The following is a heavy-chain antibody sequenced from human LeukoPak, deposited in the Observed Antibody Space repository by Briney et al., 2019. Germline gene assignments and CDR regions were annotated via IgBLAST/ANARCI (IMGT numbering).Heavy chain of an antibody. CDR2: IYTSGAT. V-gene: IGHV4-4*07. D-gene: IGHD3-3*01. Sequence: SETLSLTCTVTSGSISGHYWSWIRQPAGKEMQWIGRIYTSGATNYNPSLKSRVTMSIDTSKKEFTLKLTSVTAADTAVYYCARDQYFDFWSSTATPYYFGYWGQGTLVTVSS. CDR3: ARDQYFDFWSSTATPYYFGY. J-gene: IGHJ4*02. CDR1: SGSISGHY.